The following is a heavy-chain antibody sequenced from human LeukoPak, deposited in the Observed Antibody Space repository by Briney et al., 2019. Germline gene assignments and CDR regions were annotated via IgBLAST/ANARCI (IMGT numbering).Heavy chain of an antibody. V-gene: IGHV3-21*01. CDR2: ISSISSYI. CDR1: RFTFCSYA. CDR3: QGTYYDFWSGYYLYYYYGMDV. J-gene: IGHJ6*02. Sequence: GRALRLSCAPSRFTFCSYAMHWVRPAPGKGVEWVSSISSISSYIYYADSVKGRFTLSRDNAKNSLYLQMNSLRAEDTAVYYCQGTYYDFWSGYYLYYYYGMDVWGQGTTVTVSS. D-gene: IGHD3-3*01.